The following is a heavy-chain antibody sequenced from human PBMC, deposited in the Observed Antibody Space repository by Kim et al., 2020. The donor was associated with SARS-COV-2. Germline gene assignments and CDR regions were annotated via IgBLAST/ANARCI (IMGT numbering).Heavy chain of an antibody. D-gene: IGHD7-27*01. J-gene: IGHJ4*02. CDR2: IKNKDNSYST. V-gene: IGHV3-72*01. CDR3: ARVRLGIDLKYYDN. Sequence: GGSLRLSCVASGFTFSDHYLDWVRQAPGKGLEWVARIKNKDNSYSTEYAASVKGRFTISRDDSKNSLYLQMNSLKTEDTAVYYCARVRLGIDLKYYDNWGQGTLVTVSS. CDR1: GFTFSDHY.